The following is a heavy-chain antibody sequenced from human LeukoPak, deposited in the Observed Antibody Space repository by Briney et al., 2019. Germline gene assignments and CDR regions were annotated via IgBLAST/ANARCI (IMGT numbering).Heavy chain of an antibody. J-gene: IGHJ6*02. Sequence: GGSPRLSCAASGFTFSDYYMSWIRQAPGKGLEWVANIKQDGSEKYYVDSVKGRFTISRDNAKDSLCLQMNSLRAGDTAVYYCVRAMNVWGQGTTVTVSS. V-gene: IGHV3-7*03. CDR1: GFTFSDYY. CDR2: IKQDGSEK. CDR3: VRAMNV.